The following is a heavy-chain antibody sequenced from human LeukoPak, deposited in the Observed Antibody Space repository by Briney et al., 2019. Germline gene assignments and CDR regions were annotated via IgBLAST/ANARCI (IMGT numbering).Heavy chain of an antibody. CDR3: ARGGVSSSWYSDAFDI. D-gene: IGHD6-13*01. V-gene: IGHV3-20*04. CDR2: INWNGGST. J-gene: IGHJ3*02. CDR1: GFTFDDYG. Sequence: GGSLRLSCAASGFTFDDYGMGWVRQAPGKGLEWVSGINWNGGSTGYADSVKGRFTISRDNAKNSLYLQMNSLRAEDTALYYCARGGVSSSWYSDAFDIWGQGTMVTVSS.